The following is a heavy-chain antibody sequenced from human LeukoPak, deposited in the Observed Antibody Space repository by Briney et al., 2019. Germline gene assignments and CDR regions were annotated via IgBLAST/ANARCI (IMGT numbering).Heavy chain of an antibody. Sequence: ASVKVSCKASGYTFSGHDMHWVRQAPGQGLDWMGCINPNTGVTNYLQKFQGRVTVTRDASINTVYMELSSLRPDDTAVYYCAREIVEVTKSFDYWGQGTLVTVSS. D-gene: IGHD1-26*01. CDR3: AREIVEVTKSFDY. V-gene: IGHV1-2*02. CDR2: INPNTGVT. J-gene: IGHJ4*02. CDR1: GYTFSGHD.